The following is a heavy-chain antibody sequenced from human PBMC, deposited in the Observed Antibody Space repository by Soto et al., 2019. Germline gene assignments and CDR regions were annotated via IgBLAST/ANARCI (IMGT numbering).Heavy chain of an antibody. CDR2: IYYSGST. J-gene: IGHJ5*02. CDR1: GGSISSGDYY. V-gene: IGHV4-30-4*01. CDR3: ARGAVTTYLTRIYVSGFGP. D-gene: IGHD4-17*01. Sequence: QVQLQESGPGLVKPSQTLSLTCTVSGGSISSGDYYWSWIRQPPGKVLEWIGYIYYSGSTYYNPSLQGRVTISVDSSKSQFSLKLSSVTAADTAVYYCARGAVTTYLTRIYVSGFGPWGQGTLVTVSS.